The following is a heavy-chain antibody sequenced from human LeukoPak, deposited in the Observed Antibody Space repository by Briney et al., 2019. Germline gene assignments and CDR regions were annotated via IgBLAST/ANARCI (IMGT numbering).Heavy chain of an antibody. CDR1: GFTFSNYG. V-gene: IGHV3-21*01. CDR2: ISSSSTYI. D-gene: IGHD3-9*01. CDR3: ARGYYDVLTGPASPNDY. J-gene: IGHJ4*02. Sequence: GSLRLSCAASGFTFSNYGMNWVRQAPGKGLEWVSSISSSSTYIYYADSVKGRFTLSRDNAKNSLYLQMNNLRAEDTAVYYCARGYYDVLTGPASPNDYWGQGTLVTVSS.